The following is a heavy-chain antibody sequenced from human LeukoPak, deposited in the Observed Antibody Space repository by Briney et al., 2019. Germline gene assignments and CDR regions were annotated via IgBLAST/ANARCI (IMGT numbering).Heavy chain of an antibody. Sequence: SETLSLTCPVSGGSISSYYWSWIRQPPGKGLEWIGYIYYSGSTNYNPSLKSRVTILVDTSKNQFSLKLSSVTAADTAVYYCARDGIQDIVVVPAALNAFDIWGQGTMVTVSS. J-gene: IGHJ3*02. CDR2: IYYSGST. V-gene: IGHV4-59*12. CDR1: GGSISSYY. CDR3: ARDGIQDIVVVPAALNAFDI. D-gene: IGHD2-2*01.